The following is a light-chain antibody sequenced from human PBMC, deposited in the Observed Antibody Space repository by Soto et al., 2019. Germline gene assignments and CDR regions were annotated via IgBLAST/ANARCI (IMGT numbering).Light chain of an antibody. CDR2: DAS. CDR3: QQYENYWT. Sequence: DIQITHSPSTLSASVLDRVTITCRASQSISSWLAWYQQKPGKAPKLLIYDASNLESGVPSRFSGSGSGTEFTLTISNLQPDDFATYYCQQYENYWTFGQGTKVDIK. V-gene: IGKV1-5*01. CDR1: QSISSW. J-gene: IGKJ1*01.